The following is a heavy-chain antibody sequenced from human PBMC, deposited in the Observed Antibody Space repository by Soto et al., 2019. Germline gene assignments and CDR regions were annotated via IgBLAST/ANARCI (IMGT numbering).Heavy chain of an antibody. V-gene: IGHV1-18*01. D-gene: IGHD1-1*01. Sequence: ASVKVSCKASGYTFTSYDINWVRQAPGQGLEWMGWISAYNGKTYYTQKVQGRVNMTTDTSTSTAYMELRGLRSDDTAEYYCARRGPEYKFGPRAFDVWGQGTLVTVSS. CDR1: GYTFTSYD. J-gene: IGHJ3*01. CDR2: ISAYNGKT. CDR3: ARRGPEYKFGPRAFDV.